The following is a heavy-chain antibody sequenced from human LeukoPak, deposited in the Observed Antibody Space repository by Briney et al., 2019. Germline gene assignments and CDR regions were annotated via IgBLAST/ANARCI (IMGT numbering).Heavy chain of an antibody. CDR1: GFTFSSYG. CDR3: ARGXSGXPYXSSWLGKALSKAEYFQH. V-gene: IGHV3-33*01. J-gene: IGHJ1*01. Sequence: PGRSLRLSCAASGFTFSSYGMHWVRQAPGKGLEWVAVIWYDGSNKYYADSVKGRFTISRDNSKNTLYLQMNSLRAEDTAVYYCARGXSGXPYXSSWLGKALSKAEYFQHWGQGTLVTVSS. D-gene: IGHD6-13*01. CDR2: IWYDGSNK.